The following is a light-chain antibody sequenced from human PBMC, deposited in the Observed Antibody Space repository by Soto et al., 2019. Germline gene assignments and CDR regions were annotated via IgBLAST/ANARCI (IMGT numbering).Light chain of an antibody. V-gene: IGKV1-5*01. J-gene: IGKJ3*01. Sequence: DIPMTQSPSTLSASVGDRVTITCRASQSINHWLAWYQQKPGKAPNLLIYDASVLETGVPSRFSGSGSGTEFTLTISSLQPDDFATYYCQQYKKYAFTFGPGTIGKSN. CDR1: QSINHW. CDR2: DAS. CDR3: QQYKKYAFT.